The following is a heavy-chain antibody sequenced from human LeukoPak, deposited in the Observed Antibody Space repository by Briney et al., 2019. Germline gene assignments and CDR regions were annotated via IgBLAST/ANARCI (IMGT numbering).Heavy chain of an antibody. CDR1: GFTFSNYE. Sequence: GGSLRLSCAASGFTFSNYELNWVHQAPGKGLEWVANIKQDGSEKDYVDSVKGRFTISRDNAKNSLYLQMKSLRAEDTAVYYCARISKSITIFEVVSYYYYMDVWGKGATVTVSS. CDR2: IKQDGSEK. V-gene: IGHV3-7*01. D-gene: IGHD3-3*01. CDR3: ARISKSITIFEVVSYYYYMDV. J-gene: IGHJ6*03.